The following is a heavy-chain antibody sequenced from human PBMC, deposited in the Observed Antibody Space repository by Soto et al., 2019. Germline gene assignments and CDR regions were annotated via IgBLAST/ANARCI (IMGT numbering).Heavy chain of an antibody. V-gene: IGHV3-33*01. Sequence: QVQLVESGGGVVQPGRSLRLSCVASGFSFSTHGMHWVRQAPGKGLEWVAVVDTATEYYTDSVKGRFTISRDNSTNTLDLQMSSLRVEDTAVYYCAGEDFATAYGRCAYWGQGTLVTVSS. CDR1: GFSFSTHG. J-gene: IGHJ4*02. CDR3: AGEDFATAYGRCAY. D-gene: IGHD3-9*01. CDR2: VDTATE.